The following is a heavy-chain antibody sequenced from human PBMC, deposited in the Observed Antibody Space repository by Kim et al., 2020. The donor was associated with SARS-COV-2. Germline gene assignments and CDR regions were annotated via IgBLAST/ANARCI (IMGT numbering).Heavy chain of an antibody. CDR2: IYYSGST. CDR3: ARLGQHYDFWSGRNFDAFDI. CDR1: GGSISSSSYY. J-gene: IGHJ3*02. D-gene: IGHD3-3*01. Sequence: SETLSLTCTVSGGSISSSSYYWGWIRQPPGKGLEWIGSIYYSGSTYYNPSLKSRVTISVDTSKNQFSLKLSSVTAADTAVYYCARLGQHYDFWSGRNFDAFDIWGQGTMVTVSS. V-gene: IGHV4-39*01.